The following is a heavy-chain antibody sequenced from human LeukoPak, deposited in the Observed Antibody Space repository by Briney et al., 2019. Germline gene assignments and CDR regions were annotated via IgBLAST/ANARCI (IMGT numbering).Heavy chain of an antibody. CDR3: AREVGSTLDY. Sequence: SQTLSLTCAISGDSVSTESAAWNWIRQSPSRGLEWLGRTYYRSKWYKDYSVSEKSRITINPDTSKNQLSLQLNSVTPEDTAVYYCAREVGSTLDYWGQGTLVTVSS. J-gene: IGHJ4*02. V-gene: IGHV6-1*01. CDR2: TYYRSKWYK. D-gene: IGHD3-10*01. CDR1: GDSVSTESAA.